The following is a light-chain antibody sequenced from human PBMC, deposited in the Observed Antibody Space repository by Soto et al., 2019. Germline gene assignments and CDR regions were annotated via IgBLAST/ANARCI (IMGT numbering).Light chain of an antibody. Sequence: EIVLTQSPGTLSLSPGEGATLSCRASQSVTGSYLAWYQQKPGQAPRLLIYGASSRATGIPDRFSGSESGTDFTRTISRLEPEDFAVYYCQQYGSSPRTFGQGTKVEI. CDR3: QQYGSSPRT. V-gene: IGKV3-20*01. J-gene: IGKJ1*01. CDR2: GAS. CDR1: QSVTGSY.